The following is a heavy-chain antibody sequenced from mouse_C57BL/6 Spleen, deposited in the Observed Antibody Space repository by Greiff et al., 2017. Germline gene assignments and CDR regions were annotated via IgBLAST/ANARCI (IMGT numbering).Heavy chain of an antibody. CDR2: IDPSDSET. V-gene: IGHV1-52*01. CDR3: ARRFHDYSSGHFDY. CDR1: GYTFTSYW. J-gene: IGHJ2*01. D-gene: IGHD1-1*01. Sequence: VQLQQPGAELVRPGSSVKLSCKASGYTFTSYWMHWVKQRPIQGLEWIGNIDPSDSETHYNQKFKDKATLTVDKSSSTAYMQLSSLTSEDSAVYYCARRFHDYSSGHFDYWGQGTTLTVSS.